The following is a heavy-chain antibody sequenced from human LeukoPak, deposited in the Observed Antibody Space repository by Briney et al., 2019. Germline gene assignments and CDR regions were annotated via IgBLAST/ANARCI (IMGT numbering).Heavy chain of an antibody. J-gene: IGHJ6*02. CDR1: GFTFSSYW. CDR2: IKQDGSEK. V-gene: IGHV3-7*01. CDR3: ARDPTYSYYYGMDV. Sequence: GGSLGLSCAASGFTFSSYWMSWVRQAPGKGLEWVANIKQDGSEKYYVDSVKGRFTISRDNAKNSLYLQMNSLRAEDTAVYYCARDPTYSYYYGMDVWGQGTTVTVSS.